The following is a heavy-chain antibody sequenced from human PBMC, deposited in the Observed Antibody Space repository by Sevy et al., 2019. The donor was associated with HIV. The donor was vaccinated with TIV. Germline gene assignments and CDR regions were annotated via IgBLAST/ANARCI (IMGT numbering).Heavy chain of an antibody. Sequence: GGYLRLSCAASGFSFSTYWMHWVRQAPGKGLERVANIKQDESEKYYVASVKGRFTISRDNAKNSVYLEMHSLRPEDTAIYYCAKGNSGSFDYWGQGTLVPVSS. CDR2: IKQDESEK. D-gene: IGHD3-22*01. V-gene: IGHV3-7*01. CDR3: AKGNSGSFDY. CDR1: GFSFSTYW. J-gene: IGHJ4*02.